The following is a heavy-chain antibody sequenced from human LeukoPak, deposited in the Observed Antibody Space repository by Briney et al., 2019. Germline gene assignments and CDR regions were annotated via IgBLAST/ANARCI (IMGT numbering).Heavy chain of an antibody. D-gene: IGHD3-22*01. CDR3: AREGNYYDSSGPPLLNDYYYGMDV. V-gene: IGHV3-21*01. Sequence: GGSLRLSCAASGFTFSSYGMHWVRQAPGKGLEWVSSISSSSSYIYYADSVKGRFTISRDNAKNSLYLQMNSLRAEDTAVYYCAREGNYYDSSGPPLLNDYYYGMDVWGQGTTVTVSS. CDR1: GFTFSSYG. J-gene: IGHJ6*02. CDR2: ISSSSSYI.